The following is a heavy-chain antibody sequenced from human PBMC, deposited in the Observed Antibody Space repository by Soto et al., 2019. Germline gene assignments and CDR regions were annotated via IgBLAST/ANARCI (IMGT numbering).Heavy chain of an antibody. V-gene: IGHV1-18*01. J-gene: IGHJ4*02. Sequence: QVQLVQSGAEVKKPGASVKVSCKASGYTFTSYGISWVRQAPGQGLEWMGWISAYNGNKKYAQKVQGRVTMTTDTSPSTASMERRSLRSDDTAVYYWAREPNYFDYWGQGTLVTVSS. CDR3: AREPNYFDY. CDR1: GYTFTSYG. CDR2: ISAYNGNK.